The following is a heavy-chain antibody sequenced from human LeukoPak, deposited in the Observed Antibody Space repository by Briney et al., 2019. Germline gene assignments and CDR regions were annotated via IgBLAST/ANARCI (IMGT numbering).Heavy chain of an antibody. CDR2: ISSSSSYI. CDR3: AISQGRYCSSTSCYNTFDY. D-gene: IGHD2-2*01. V-gene: IGHV3-21*01. CDR1: GFTFSSYS. J-gene: IGHJ4*02. Sequence: GGSLRLSCAASGFTFSSYSMNWVRQAPGKGLEWVSSISSSSSYIYYADSVKGRFTISRDNAKNSLYLQMNSLRAEDTAVYYCAISQGRYCSSTSCYNTFDYWGQGTLVTVPS.